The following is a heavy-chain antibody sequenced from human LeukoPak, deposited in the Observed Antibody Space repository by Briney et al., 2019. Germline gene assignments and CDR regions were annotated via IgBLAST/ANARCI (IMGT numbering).Heavy chain of an antibody. J-gene: IGHJ6*02. CDR1: VYTFSTYD. CDR3: ARDQQLVRHYYYYGMDV. D-gene: IGHD6-13*01. CDR2: INPNSGGT. V-gene: IGHV1-2*02. Sequence: ASVKVSCKASVYTFSTYDSTWVRQAPGQGLDWMGWINPNSGGTNYAQKCQGRVTMTRDTSISTAYMELSRLRSDDTAVYYCARDQQLVRHYYYYGMDVWGQGTTVTVSS.